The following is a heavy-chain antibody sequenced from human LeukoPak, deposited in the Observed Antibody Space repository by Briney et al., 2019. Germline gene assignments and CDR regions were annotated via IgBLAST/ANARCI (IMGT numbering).Heavy chain of an antibody. J-gene: IGHJ4*02. CDR1: GVSMSSNNW. CDR2: IHESGST. V-gene: IGHV4-4*02. CDR3: ARHEGFPQKD. Sequence: SGTLSLTCAVSGVSMSSNNWWSWVRQPPGKGLEWIGEIHESGSTNYNPSLKSRVTISVDKSKDQFSLKLSSVTAADTAVYYCARHEGFPQKDWGQGTQVTVS.